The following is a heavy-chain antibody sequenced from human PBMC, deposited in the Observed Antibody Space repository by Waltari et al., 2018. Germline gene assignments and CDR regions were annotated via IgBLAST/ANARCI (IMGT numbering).Heavy chain of an antibody. V-gene: IGHV3-33*01. CDR2: IWYDGSNK. J-gene: IGHJ6*02. D-gene: IGHD1-1*01. CDR3: ARDQGNAYGMDV. CDR1: GFTFSSYG. Sequence: QVQLVESGGGVVQPGRSLRLSCAASGFTFSSYGMHWVSQAPDKGLEWVAVIWYDGSNKYYADSVKGRFTISRDNSKNTLYLQMNSLRAEDTAVYYCARDQGNAYGMDVWGQGTTVTVSS.